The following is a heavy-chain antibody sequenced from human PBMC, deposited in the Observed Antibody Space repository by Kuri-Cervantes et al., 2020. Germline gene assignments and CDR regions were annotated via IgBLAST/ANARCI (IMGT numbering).Heavy chain of an antibody. CDR2: ISYDGSNK. D-gene: IGHD2-15*01. J-gene: IGHJ6*02. CDR3: AKTIERWSVYYYYGMDV. CDR1: GFTFSSYW. V-gene: IGHV3-30*18. Sequence: GESLKISCAASGFTFSSYWMSWVRQAPGKGPEWVAVISYDGSNKYYADSVKGRFTISRDNSKNTLYLQMNSLRAEDTAVYYCAKTIERWSVYYYYGMDVWGQGTTVTVSS.